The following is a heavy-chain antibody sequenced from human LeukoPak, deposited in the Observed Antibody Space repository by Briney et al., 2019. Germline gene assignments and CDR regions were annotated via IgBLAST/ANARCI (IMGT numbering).Heavy chain of an antibody. D-gene: IGHD4-23*01. CDR3: AKDLYGGNSHYYYGMDV. CDR2: VSYDGSNI. V-gene: IGHV3-30*18. CDR1: GFIFSSYG. J-gene: IGHJ6*02. Sequence: GRSQTLFCAASGFIFSSYGMHWVRLAPGRGRECVAVVSYDGSNIFYADSVKGRFTISRDNSKNTLYLQMTSLRAEDTAVYYCAKDLYGGNSHYYYGMDVWGQGTTVTVSS.